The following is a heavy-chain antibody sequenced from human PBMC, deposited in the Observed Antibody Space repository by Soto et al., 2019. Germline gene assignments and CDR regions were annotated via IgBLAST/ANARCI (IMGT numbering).Heavy chain of an antibody. V-gene: IGHV3-11*01. CDR3: ARVSATGWVVNARDYFDY. CDR1: GFPFSNYY. J-gene: IGHJ4*02. Sequence: PGGSLRLSCAVSGFPFSNYYMSWIRQAPGKGLEWLADISSSFVSIHYADSVKGRFSISRDNAKNSLFLQMDSLRAAATAVRYCARVSATGWVVNARDYFDYWGQGTMVSVSS. CDR2: ISSSFVSI. D-gene: IGHD6-19*01.